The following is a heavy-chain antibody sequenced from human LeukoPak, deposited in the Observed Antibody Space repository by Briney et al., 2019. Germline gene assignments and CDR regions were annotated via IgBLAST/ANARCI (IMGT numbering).Heavy chain of an antibody. CDR3: ARAVYNWNRRDFDY. CDR1: GGSFNGYY. J-gene: IGHJ4*02. V-gene: IGHV4-34*01. Sequence: SETLSLTCAVYGGSFNGYYWSWIRQPPGKGLEWIGEINHSGSTNYNPSLKSRVTISVDTSKNQFSLQLNSVTPEDTAVYYCARAVYNWNRRDFDYWGQGTLVTVSS. D-gene: IGHD1-20*01. CDR2: INHSGST.